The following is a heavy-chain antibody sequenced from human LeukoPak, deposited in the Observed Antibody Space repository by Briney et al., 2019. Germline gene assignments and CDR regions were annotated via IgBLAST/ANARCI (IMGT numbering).Heavy chain of an antibody. Sequence: ASVKVSCKASGYTFTDYYMHWVRQAPGQGLEWMGWINPNSGGTNYAQKFQGRVTMTRDTSISTAYMELSRLRSEDTAVYYCARSDLGRYSSSSARYDAFDIWGQGTMVTVSS. J-gene: IGHJ3*02. V-gene: IGHV1-2*02. CDR3: ARSDLGRYSSSSARYDAFDI. CDR1: GYTFTDYY. D-gene: IGHD6-6*01. CDR2: INPNSGGT.